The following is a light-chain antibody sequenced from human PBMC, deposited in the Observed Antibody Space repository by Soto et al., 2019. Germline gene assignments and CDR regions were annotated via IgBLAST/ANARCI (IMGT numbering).Light chain of an antibody. J-gene: IGKJ2*01. CDR1: QTISNY. V-gene: IGKV1-39*01. CDR2: AAS. CDR3: QQSYSMLYT. Sequence: DIQMTQSPSSLSASVGDRVTITCRASQTISNYLNWYQQKPGKAPKLLIYAASSLQSGVPSRFSGSGSGTDFTLTISSLQPEDFATYYCQQSYSMLYTVGQGTKLEIK.